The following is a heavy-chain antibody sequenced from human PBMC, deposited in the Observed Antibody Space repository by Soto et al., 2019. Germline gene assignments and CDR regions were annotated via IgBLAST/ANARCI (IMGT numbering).Heavy chain of an antibody. D-gene: IGHD6-19*01. J-gene: IGHJ3*02. CDR2: ISPYNGNT. V-gene: IGHV1-18*01. CDR1: GYTFVSYG. CDR3: SRAAQKWLVAAFDI. Sequence: QVQLVQSGAEVKEPGASVKGSCKASGYTFVSYGISWVRQAPGQGLEWMGWISPYNGNTNYAQKFQGRVTMTTETSTSTVYMELRSLRSDDTAVYYCSRAAQKWLVAAFDIWGQGTMVTVSP.